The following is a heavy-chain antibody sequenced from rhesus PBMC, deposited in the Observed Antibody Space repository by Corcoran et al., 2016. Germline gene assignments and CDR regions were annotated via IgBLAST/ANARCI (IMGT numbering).Heavy chain of an antibody. J-gene: IGHJ4*01. D-gene: IGHD5-42*01. CDR1: GYTFTDYY. CDR2: VDHEDVAA. CDR3: ATGGYSGYSLGGLDY. V-gene: IGHV1-111*02. Sequence: EVQLVQSGAEVQKPGASVNISCKASGYTFTDYYLHWVRQAPGKGLEWMGSVDHEDVAAIHAQKFKDRVTITADTSTDTAYRELSSLRSEDTAVYYCATGGYSGYSLGGLDYWGQGVLVTVSS.